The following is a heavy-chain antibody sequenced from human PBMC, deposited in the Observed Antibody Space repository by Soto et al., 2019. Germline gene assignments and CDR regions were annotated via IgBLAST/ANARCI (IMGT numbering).Heavy chain of an antibody. Sequence: PGGSLRLSCAASGFTFSSYTMSWVRQAPGKGPEWVSSISGSGGSTYYADSVKGRFTISRDNSKNTLYLQMNTLRAEDTAVYYCAPGGYCSSSSCSRRYYYGMDVWGQGTLVTVSS. V-gene: IGHV3-23*01. J-gene: IGHJ6*02. CDR2: ISGSGGST. CDR3: APGGYCSSSSCSRRYYYGMDV. D-gene: IGHD2-2*01. CDR1: GFTFSSYT.